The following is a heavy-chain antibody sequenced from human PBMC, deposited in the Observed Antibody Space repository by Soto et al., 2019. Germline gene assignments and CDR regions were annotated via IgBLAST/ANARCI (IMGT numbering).Heavy chain of an antibody. CDR3: ALTPGIAAAGNAFDI. J-gene: IGHJ3*02. CDR2: IYHSGST. D-gene: IGHD6-13*01. Sequence: QVQLQESGPGLVKPSGTLSLTCAVSGGSISSSNWWSWVRQPPGKGLEWIGEIYHSGSTNYNPSLKSRVTISGDKSKNQFSLKLSSVTAADTAVYYCALTPGIAAAGNAFDIWGQGTMVTVSS. V-gene: IGHV4-4*02. CDR1: GGSISSSNW.